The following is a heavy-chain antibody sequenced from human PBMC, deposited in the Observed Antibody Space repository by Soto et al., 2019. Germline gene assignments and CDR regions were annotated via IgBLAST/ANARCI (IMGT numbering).Heavy chain of an antibody. Sequence: ASVKVSCKASGYTFTSYGISWVRQAPGQGLEWMGWISAYNGNTNYAQKLQGRVTMTTDTSTSTAYMGLRSLRSDDTAVYYWARAFRGSDYDFWSGYYYWRVEFDYWGQGTLVTVSS. CDR1: GYTFTSYG. CDR3: ARAFRGSDYDFWSGYYYWRVEFDY. J-gene: IGHJ4*02. D-gene: IGHD3-3*01. CDR2: ISAYNGNT. V-gene: IGHV1-18*01.